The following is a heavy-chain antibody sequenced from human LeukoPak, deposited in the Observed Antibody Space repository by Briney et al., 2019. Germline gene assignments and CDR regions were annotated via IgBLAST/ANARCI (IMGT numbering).Heavy chain of an antibody. V-gene: IGHV3-48*03. J-gene: IGHJ4*02. CDR3: AGGAYF. Sequence: RGSLRLSCAAPGVAFSNNNMTWGRQAPGKGQVWISYISSSGSTIYYADSVKGRFTISRDNDKNSLYLQMNSLRAEDTAGYYCAGGAYFWGQGTLVTVSS. CDR1: GVAFSNNN. CDR2: ISSSGSTI.